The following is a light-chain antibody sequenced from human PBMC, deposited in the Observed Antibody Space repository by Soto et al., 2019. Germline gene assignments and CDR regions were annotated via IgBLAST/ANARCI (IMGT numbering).Light chain of an antibody. CDR2: DVS. CDR1: SSDVGAYNY. Sequence: QSALTQPASVSGSPGQSITISCTGTSSDVGAYNYASWYQQYPGEAPKVIIYDVSHRPAGVSNRFSGSESGNTASLTISGLQTQDEADYYCSSYTSATTYVFGTGTKVTVL. V-gene: IGLV2-14*01. J-gene: IGLJ1*01. CDR3: SSYTSATTYV.